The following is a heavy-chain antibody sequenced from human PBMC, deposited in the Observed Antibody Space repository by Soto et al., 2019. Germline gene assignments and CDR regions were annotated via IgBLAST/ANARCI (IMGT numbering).Heavy chain of an antibody. CDR1: GYSFTDYH. Sequence: ASVKVSCKASGYSFTDYHIHWVRQAPGQGLEWLGRINPKSGGTSTAQKFQGWVTMTTDTSISTASMELTRLTSDDTAIYYCARGDSKDCSNGGCSFFYNHDMDVGGQ. CDR3: ARGDSKDCSNGGCSFFYNHDMDV. D-gene: IGHD2-8*01. V-gene: IGHV1-2*04. J-gene: IGHJ6*02. CDR2: INPKSGGT.